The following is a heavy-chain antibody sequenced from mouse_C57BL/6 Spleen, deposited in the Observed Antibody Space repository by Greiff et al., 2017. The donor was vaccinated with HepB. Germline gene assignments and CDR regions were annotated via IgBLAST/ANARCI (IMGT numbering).Heavy chain of an antibody. J-gene: IGHJ3*01. CDR3: ARDAVGAWFAY. Sequence: EVMLVESGGGLVQSGRSLRLSCATSGFTFSDFYMEWVSQAPGKGLEWIAASRNKANDYTTEYSASVKGRFIVSRDTSQSILYLQMNALRAEDTAIYYCARDAVGAWFAYWGQGTLVTVSA. V-gene: IGHV7-1*01. CDR1: GFTFSDFY. CDR2: SRNKANDYTT.